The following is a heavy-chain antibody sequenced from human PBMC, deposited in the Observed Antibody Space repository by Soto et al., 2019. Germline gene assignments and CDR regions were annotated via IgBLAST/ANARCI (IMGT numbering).Heavy chain of an antibody. CDR2: INPNSGGT. Sequence: GASVKVSCKASGYTFTSYGISWVRQAPGQGLEWMGWINPNSGGTNYAQKFQGRVTMTRDTSISTAYMELSRLRSDDTAVYYCARDMEWELPRDAFDIWGQGTMVTVS. CDR3: ARDMEWELPRDAFDI. D-gene: IGHD1-26*01. J-gene: IGHJ3*02. CDR1: GYTFTSYG. V-gene: IGHV1-2*02.